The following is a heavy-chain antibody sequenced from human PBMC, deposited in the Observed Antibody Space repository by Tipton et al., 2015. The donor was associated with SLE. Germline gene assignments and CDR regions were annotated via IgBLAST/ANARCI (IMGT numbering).Heavy chain of an antibody. V-gene: IGHV4-59*12. CDR1: GGSISSYY. Sequence: TLSLTCTVSGGSISSYYWSWIRQPPGKGLEWIGSIYYSGSTYYNPSLKSRVTISVDTSKNQFSLKLSSVTAADTAVYYCARDRLGIGIDYWGQGTLVTVSS. J-gene: IGHJ4*02. D-gene: IGHD7-27*01. CDR2: IYYSGST. CDR3: ARDRLGIGIDY.